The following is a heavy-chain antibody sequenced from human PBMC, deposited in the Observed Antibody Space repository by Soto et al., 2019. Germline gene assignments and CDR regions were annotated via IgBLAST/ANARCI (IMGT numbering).Heavy chain of an antibody. CDR3: ARGLGKRGYSYGYVDY. J-gene: IGHJ4*02. D-gene: IGHD5-18*01. CDR2: INHSGST. V-gene: IGHV4-34*01. CDR1: GGSFSGYY. Sequence: SETLSLTCAVYGGSFSGYYWSWIRQPPGKGLEWIGEINHSGSTNYNPSLKSRVTISVDTSKNQFSLKLSSVTAADTAVYYCARGLGKRGYSYGYVDYWGQGTLVTVSS.